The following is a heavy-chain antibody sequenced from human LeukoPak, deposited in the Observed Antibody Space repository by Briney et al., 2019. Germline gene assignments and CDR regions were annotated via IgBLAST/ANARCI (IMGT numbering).Heavy chain of an antibody. CDR3: ASLTSFSGEVT. Sequence: GGSLRLSCAASGFTFSSYEMNWVRQAPGNGLEWISYISSSGATKYYTDSVKGRFTISRDNAKNSLYLQMNSLRAEDTAVYYCASLTSFSGEVTWGQGTLVTVSS. D-gene: IGHD2/OR15-2a*01. J-gene: IGHJ5*02. CDR2: ISSSGATK. V-gene: IGHV3-48*03. CDR1: GFTFSSYE.